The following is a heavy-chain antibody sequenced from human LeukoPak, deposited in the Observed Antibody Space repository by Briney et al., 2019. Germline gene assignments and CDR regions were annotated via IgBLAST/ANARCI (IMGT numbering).Heavy chain of an antibody. V-gene: IGHV4-61*01. J-gene: IGHJ4*02. CDR2: LYYKGPN. Sequence: SETLSLTCTVSGGSVRTGSCYWSWIRQPPGQDLEWIGCLYYKGPNNSNPSLQSRVSISVDSSKNQFSLRLTSVTAADTAVYFCARGGIQLPVYWGPGILVTVFS. CDR3: ARGGIQLPVY. CDR1: GGSVRTGSCY. D-gene: IGHD5-18*01.